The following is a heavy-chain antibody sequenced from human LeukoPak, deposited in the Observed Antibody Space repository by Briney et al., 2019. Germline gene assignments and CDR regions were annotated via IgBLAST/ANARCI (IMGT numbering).Heavy chain of an antibody. CDR2: FDPEDGET. J-gene: IGHJ5*02. V-gene: IGHV1-24*01. CDR1: AYTLTELS. CDR3: ATVYDFWSGYGTKNWFDP. Sequence: ASVKVSCKVSAYTLTELSMHWVRQAPGKGLEWMGGFDPEDGETIYAQKFQGRVTMTEDTSTDTAYMELSSLRSEDTAVYYCATVYDFWSGYGTKNWFDPWGQGTLVTVSS. D-gene: IGHD3-3*01.